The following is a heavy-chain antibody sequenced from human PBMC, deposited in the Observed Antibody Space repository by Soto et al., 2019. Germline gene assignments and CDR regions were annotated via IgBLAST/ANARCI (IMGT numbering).Heavy chain of an antibody. CDR3: ARRGPQYMAV. CDR2: IYVNDGNT. J-gene: IGHJ6*04. D-gene: IGHD3-10*01. CDR1: VISDG. Sequence: QDQLVQSGAEVKKPGASVKDSCKASVISDGVSWVRQAPGQGLEWLGWIYVNDGNTHYAQKFQGRLTTTADTATRTAYVELRSLRSDETALYYCARRGPQYMAVWGEGTTVTVSS. V-gene: IGHV1-18*01.